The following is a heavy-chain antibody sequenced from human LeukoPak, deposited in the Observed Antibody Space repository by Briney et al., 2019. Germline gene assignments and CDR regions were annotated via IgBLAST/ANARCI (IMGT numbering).Heavy chain of an antibody. Sequence: ASVKVSCKASGGTFSSYAISWVRQAPGQGLEWMGGIIPIFGTANYAQKFQGRVTITADESTSTTYMELSSLRSEDTAVYYCAIYGDYGGGYFDYWGQGTLVTVSS. J-gene: IGHJ4*02. V-gene: IGHV1-69*01. CDR1: GGTFSSYA. CDR2: IIPIFGTA. D-gene: IGHD4-17*01. CDR3: AIYGDYGGGYFDY.